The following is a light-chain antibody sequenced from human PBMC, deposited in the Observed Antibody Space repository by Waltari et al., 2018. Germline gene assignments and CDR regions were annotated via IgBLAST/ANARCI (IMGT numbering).Light chain of an antibody. Sequence: QSALTQPASVSGSPGQSITISCLGTSSDVGGYQYVSWYQQHPGRAPQLIIYDVSDRPSGVSFRFSGSKSGNTASLTISGLQAEDEADYYCSSYTSRSTLGVFGGGTKLTVL. CDR1: SSDVGGYQY. CDR2: DVS. CDR3: SSYTSRSTLGV. J-gene: IGLJ3*02. V-gene: IGLV2-14*03.